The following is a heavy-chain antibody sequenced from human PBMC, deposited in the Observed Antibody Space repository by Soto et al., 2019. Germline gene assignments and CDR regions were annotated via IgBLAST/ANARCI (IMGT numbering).Heavy chain of an antibody. V-gene: IGHV4-34*01. CDR3: ARGRYCSGGSCYYAFDI. CDR2: INHSGST. D-gene: IGHD2-15*01. J-gene: IGHJ3*02. Sequence: PSETLSLTCAVYGGSFSGYYWSWIRQPPGKGLEWIGEINHSGSTNYNPSLKSRVTISVDTSKNQFSLKLSSVTAADTAVYYCARGRYCSGGSCYYAFDIWGQGTMVTVSS. CDR1: GGSFSGYY.